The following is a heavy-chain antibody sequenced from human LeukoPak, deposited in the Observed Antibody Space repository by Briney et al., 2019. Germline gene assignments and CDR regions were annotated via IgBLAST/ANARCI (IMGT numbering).Heavy chain of an antibody. D-gene: IGHD2-15*01. V-gene: IGHV4-59*01. CDR3: ARSLCSGGSCPWFDP. Sequence: PSETLSLTCTVSGGSISSYYWSWIRQPPGKGLEWIAYIYYGGSTNYNPSLKSRVTISVDTSKNQFSLKLSSVTAADTAVYYCARSLCSGGSCPWFDPWGQGTLVTVSS. CDR2: IYYGGST. CDR1: GGSISSYY. J-gene: IGHJ5*02.